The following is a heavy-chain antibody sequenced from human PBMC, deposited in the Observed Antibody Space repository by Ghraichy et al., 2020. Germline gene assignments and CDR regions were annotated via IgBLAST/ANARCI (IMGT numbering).Heavy chain of an antibody. V-gene: IGHV4-39*01. CDR2: IYYSGST. CDR1: GGSISSSSYY. Sequence: SETLSLTCTVSGGSISSSSYYWGWIRQPPGKGLEWIGSIYYSGSTYYNPSLKSRVTISVDTSKNQFSLKLSSVTAADTAVYYCARVSCSSTSCYAGRKNGYFDLWDRGTLVTVSS. J-gene: IGHJ2*01. D-gene: IGHD2-2*01. CDR3: ARVSCSSTSCYAGRKNGYFDL.